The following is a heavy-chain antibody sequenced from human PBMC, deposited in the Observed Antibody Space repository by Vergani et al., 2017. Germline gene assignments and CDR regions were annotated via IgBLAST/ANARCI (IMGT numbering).Heavy chain of an antibody. Sequence: QVQLVQSGAEVMQPGASVRVSCRPSGYFFTSEVFDWVRQAPGKGFEWMGWMNPNSGNTGYSHQFQGRVTITRDNSITTAYMELRGLTSEDTAMYYCARARRTCSAVDCPRYYFDYWGQGTLVTVSS. CDR1: GYFFTSEV. CDR2: MNPNSGNT. J-gene: IGHJ4*02. CDR3: ARARRTCSAVDCPRYYFDY. D-gene: IGHD3-10*01. V-gene: IGHV1-8*03.